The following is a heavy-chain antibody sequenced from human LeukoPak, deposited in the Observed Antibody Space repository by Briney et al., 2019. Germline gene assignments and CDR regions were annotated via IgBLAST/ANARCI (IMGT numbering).Heavy chain of an antibody. Sequence: GGSLRLSCAAPGFTFSDYAMNWVRQAPGKGLEWVSAISGSGGSTYYADSVKGRFTISRDNSKNTLYLQMNSLRAEDTAVYYCAKGGYSGYDDFDYWGQGTLVTVSS. J-gene: IGHJ4*02. CDR2: ISGSGGST. CDR1: GFTFSDYA. CDR3: AKGGYSGYDDFDY. V-gene: IGHV3-23*01. D-gene: IGHD5-12*01.